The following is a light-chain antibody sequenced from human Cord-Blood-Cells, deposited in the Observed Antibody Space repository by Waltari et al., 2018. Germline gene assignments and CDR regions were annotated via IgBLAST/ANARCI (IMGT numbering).Light chain of an antibody. Sequence: DIVMTQSPDSLAVSLGERATINCKSSKSVLYSSNNQNYLAWYQQKPGQPPKLPIYWASTRESGVPDRFSGSGSGTDFTLTISSLQAEDVAVYYCHQYYSTPPTFGQGTKVEIK. V-gene: IGKV4-1*01. CDR1: KSVLYSSNNQNY. CDR2: WAS. CDR3: HQYYSTPPT. J-gene: IGKJ1*01.